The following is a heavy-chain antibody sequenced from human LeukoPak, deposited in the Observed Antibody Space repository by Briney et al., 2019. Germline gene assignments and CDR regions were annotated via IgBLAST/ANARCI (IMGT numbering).Heavy chain of an antibody. Sequence: GASVKVSXKASGYTFTSYGISWVRQAPGQGLEWNGWISAYNGNTNYAQKLQGRVTMTTDTCTNTAYMQLKRQRSDDTAVYYCARDVGYSSSTSCFDAFDIWGQGTMVTVSS. CDR3: ARDVGYSSSTSCFDAFDI. D-gene: IGHD2-2*01. V-gene: IGHV1-18*01. CDR1: GYTFTSYG. J-gene: IGHJ3*02. CDR2: ISAYNGNT.